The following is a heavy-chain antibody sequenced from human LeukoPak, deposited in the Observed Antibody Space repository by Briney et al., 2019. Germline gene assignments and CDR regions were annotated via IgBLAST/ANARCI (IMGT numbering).Heavy chain of an antibody. Sequence: GGSLRLSCAASRFTFSSYSMNWVRQAPGKGLEWVSSISSSSSYIYYADSVKGRFTISRDNAKNSLYLQMNSLRAEDTAVYYCAKDRGHYYDSSGYYWWYWGQGTLVTVSS. CDR3: AKDRGHYYDSSGYYWWY. J-gene: IGHJ4*02. D-gene: IGHD3-22*01. V-gene: IGHV3-21*01. CDR1: RFTFSSYS. CDR2: ISSSSSYI.